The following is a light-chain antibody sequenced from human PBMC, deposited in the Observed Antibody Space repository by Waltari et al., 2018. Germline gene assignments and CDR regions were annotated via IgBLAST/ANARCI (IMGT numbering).Light chain of an antibody. CDR1: QSLLHSNGYNY. J-gene: IGKJ2*01. CDR3: MQALQTPRT. Sequence: DIVMTQSPLSLPVAPAAPASISCRSSQSLLHSNGYNYLDWYLQKPGQSPQLLIYLGSNRASGVPDRFSGSGSGTDFTLKISRVEAEDVGVYYCMQALQTPRTFGQGTKLEIK. V-gene: IGKV2-28*01. CDR2: LGS.